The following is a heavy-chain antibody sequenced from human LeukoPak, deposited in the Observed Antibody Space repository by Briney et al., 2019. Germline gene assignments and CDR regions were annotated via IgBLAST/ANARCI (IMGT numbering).Heavy chain of an antibody. Sequence: ASVKVSCKASGFTFTSYYMHWVRQAPGQGLEWIGIINPSSGSTSYTQKFQGRVTMTRDTSTSTIYMELSSLKSEDTAVYYCARAQQTDIVVVPATMGFDFWGQGTLVTVSS. V-gene: IGHV1-46*01. CDR3: ARAQQTDIVVVPATMGFDF. D-gene: IGHD2-2*01. J-gene: IGHJ4*01. CDR2: INPSSGST. CDR1: GFTFTSYY.